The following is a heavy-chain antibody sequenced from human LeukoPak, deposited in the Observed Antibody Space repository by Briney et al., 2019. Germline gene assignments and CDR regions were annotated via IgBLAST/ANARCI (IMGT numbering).Heavy chain of an antibody. D-gene: IGHD3-10*01. V-gene: IGHV4-34*01. Sequence: SETLSLTCEFERGSFSGYYWNWVRETPGKELEWIGEINHSATPNYNTSLKSRVTLSVDTSKIQFSLKLSYVTAADTGVYYCARLLQGSGTYLHYMEVWGKGTTVTISS. J-gene: IGHJ6*03. CDR2: INHSATP. CDR1: RGSFSGYY. CDR3: ARLLQGSGTYLHYMEV.